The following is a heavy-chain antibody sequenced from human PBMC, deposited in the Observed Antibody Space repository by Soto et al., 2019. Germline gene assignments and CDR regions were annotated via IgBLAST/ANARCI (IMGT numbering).Heavy chain of an antibody. CDR3: ARVSHNNYDFWSGPHSYGMDV. J-gene: IGHJ6*02. CDR2: ISGSGTTT. Sequence: GGSLSLSCAASGFTFSTYVMSLVRQAPGKGLEWVSGISGSGTTTYDADSVKGRFTISRDNAKNTLYLQMNSLRAEDTAVYYCARVSHNNYDFWSGPHSYGMDVWGQGTTVTVSS. D-gene: IGHD3-3*01. CDR1: GFTFSTYV. V-gene: IGHV3-23*01.